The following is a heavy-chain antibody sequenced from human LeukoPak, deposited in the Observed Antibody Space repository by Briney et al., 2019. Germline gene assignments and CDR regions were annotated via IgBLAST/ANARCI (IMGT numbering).Heavy chain of an antibody. CDR2: TYTGGNS. D-gene: IGHD3-22*01. CDR1: GFTVSSTH. V-gene: IGHV3-53*01. J-gene: IGHJ3*02. Sequence: GGSLRLSCEASGFTVSSTHMVWVRQAQGKGLEWVSVTYTGGNSYYAGSVQGRFIISRDISKNTLYLQMNNLRAEDSALYYCARGGRGSAAVVAPRSFDIWGQGTMVTVSS. CDR3: ARGGRGSAAVVAPRSFDI.